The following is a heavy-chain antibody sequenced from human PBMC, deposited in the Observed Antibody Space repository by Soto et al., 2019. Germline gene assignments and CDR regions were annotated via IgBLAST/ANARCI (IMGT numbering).Heavy chain of an antibody. D-gene: IGHD3-22*01. CDR2: ISGSGGST. CDR3: AKSKFYYDSSGYS. CDR1: GFAFSSYV. Sequence: QPGGSLRLSCAASGFAFSSYVMSWVRQAPGKGLEWVSGISGSGGSTYYADSVKGRFTISRDNSKNTLFLQMNSLRAEDTAIYYCAKSKFYYDSSGYSWGQGTLVTVSS. J-gene: IGHJ5*02. V-gene: IGHV3-23*01.